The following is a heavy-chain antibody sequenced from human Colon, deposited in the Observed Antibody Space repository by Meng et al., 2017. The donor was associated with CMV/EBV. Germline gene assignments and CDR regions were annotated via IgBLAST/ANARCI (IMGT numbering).Heavy chain of an antibody. CDR3: ARELARGGY. CDR1: GYTFTNFG. J-gene: IGHJ4*02. Sequence: QFQGVRSVAGVRCPGPSVKVSSKTSGYTFTNFGISWVRQAPGQGLEWMAYISPYNGDTNYAQRFQGRVALTTDTSTSTVYMELGSLTSDDTAMYYCARELARGGYWGQGTLVTVSS. V-gene: IGHV1-18*01. CDR2: ISPYNGDT.